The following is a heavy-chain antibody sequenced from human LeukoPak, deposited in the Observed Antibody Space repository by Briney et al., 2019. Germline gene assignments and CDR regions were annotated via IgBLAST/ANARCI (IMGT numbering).Heavy chain of an antibody. D-gene: IGHD3-22*01. V-gene: IGHV3-21*01. Sequence: PGGSLRLACTASGFTFSSYGMHWVRQAPGKRLEWDSSISSSSSHIHSGDSVKGRFTISRDNAKNSLYLQMNSLRAEDTAVYYCARDLYDSGGYSSPIDYWGQGTLVTVSS. CDR2: ISSSSSHI. CDR1: GFTFSSYG. CDR3: ARDLYDSGGYSSPIDY. J-gene: IGHJ4*02.